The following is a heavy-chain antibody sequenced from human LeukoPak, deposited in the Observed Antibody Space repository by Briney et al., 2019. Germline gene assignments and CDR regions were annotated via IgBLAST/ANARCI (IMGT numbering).Heavy chain of an antibody. CDR2: ISYDGSYK. Sequence: GGSLRLSCAASGFTFSSYGMHWVRQAPGKGLEWVAVISYDGSYKYYADSVKGRFTISRDNSKNSLYLQMNSLRAEDTAVYYCARAGYSSGFDAFDIWGQGTMVTVSS. D-gene: IGHD6-19*01. CDR1: GFTFSSYG. V-gene: IGHV3-30*03. J-gene: IGHJ3*02. CDR3: ARAGYSSGFDAFDI.